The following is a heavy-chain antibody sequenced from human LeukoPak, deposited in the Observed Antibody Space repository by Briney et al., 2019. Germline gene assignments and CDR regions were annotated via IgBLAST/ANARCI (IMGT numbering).Heavy chain of an antibody. D-gene: IGHD4-17*01. CDR2: ISGDGGST. CDR3: AKEMMRFKGCDYGDYFVSP. Sequence: GGSLRLSCAASGYTFGDYAMHWVRHAPGKGLEWVSLISGDGGSTYYADSVKGRFTISRDNSKDSLYLQMNSLRAEDTALYYCAKEMMRFKGCDYGDYFVSPWGQGTLVTVSS. CDR1: GYTFGDYA. J-gene: IGHJ5*02. V-gene: IGHV3-43*02.